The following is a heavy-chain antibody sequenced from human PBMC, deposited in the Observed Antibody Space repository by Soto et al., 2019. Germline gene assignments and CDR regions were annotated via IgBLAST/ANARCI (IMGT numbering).Heavy chain of an antibody. CDR2: ISAYNGNT. CDR3: AREGSCSSGSCALYSHEYFGMDV. CDR1: DYTFTRYG. V-gene: IGHV1-18*01. J-gene: IGHJ6*02. D-gene: IGHD2-15*01. Sequence: GASVKVSFKASDYTFTRYGMSLVRQAPGQGLEWIGWISAYNGNTKYAQKFQGRVTMTTKTSTSTAYMELRSLTSDDTAVYFCAREGSCSSGSCALYSHEYFGMDVWGQGTTVTVSS.